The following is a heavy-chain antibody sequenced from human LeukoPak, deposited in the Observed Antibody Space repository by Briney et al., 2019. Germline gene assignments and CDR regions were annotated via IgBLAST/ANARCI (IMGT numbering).Heavy chain of an antibody. CDR2: ISYDGSNK. CDR3: AKEDLRAYLDYGMDA. D-gene: IGHD2/OR15-2a*01. J-gene: IGHJ6*02. V-gene: IGHV3-30*18. CDR1: GFTFSSYG. Sequence: GGSLRLSCAASGFTFSSYGMHWVRQAPGKGLEWVAVISYDGSNKYYADSVKGRFTISRDNSKNTLYLQMNSLRAEDTAVYYCAKEDLRAYLDYGMDAWGQGTTVTVSS.